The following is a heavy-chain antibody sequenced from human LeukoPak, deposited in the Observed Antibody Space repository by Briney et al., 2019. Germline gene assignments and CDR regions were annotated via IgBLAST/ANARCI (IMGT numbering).Heavy chain of an antibody. CDR2: IYYSGST. D-gene: IGHD4-23*01. CDR1: GGSFSGYY. Sequence: SETLPLTCAVYGGSFSGYYWSWFRQSPGKGLEWIGYIYYSGSTHYNPSLKSRVTISVDTSKKQFSLKVGSVTTADTAVYYCARDTRWNAFDIWGQGTLVTVSS. V-gene: IGHV4-59*01. CDR3: ARDTRWNAFDI. J-gene: IGHJ3*02.